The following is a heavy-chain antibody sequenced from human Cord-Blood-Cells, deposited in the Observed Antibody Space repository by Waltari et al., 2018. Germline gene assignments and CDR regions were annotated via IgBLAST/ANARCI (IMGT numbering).Heavy chain of an antibody. CDR2: IIPIFGTA. CDR1: GATFSSYA. J-gene: IGHJ6*02. V-gene: IGHV1-69*01. Sequence: QVQLVQSGAEVKKPGSSVKVSCKASGATFSSYAISWVRQGAGHGLEWMGGIIPIFGTANDAQKFQGRVTITADESTSTAYMELSSLRSEDTAVYYCARASLPYSSSWYLLIYYYGMDVWGQGTTVTVSS. CDR3: ARASLPYSSSWYLLIYYYGMDV. D-gene: IGHD6-13*01.